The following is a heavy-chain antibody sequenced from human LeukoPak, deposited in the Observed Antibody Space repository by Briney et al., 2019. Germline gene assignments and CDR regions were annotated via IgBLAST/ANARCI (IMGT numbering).Heavy chain of an antibody. CDR3: AKDLYGTYSRGPLFDY. V-gene: IGHV3-30*18. CDR1: GFTFSSYV. CDR2: ISYDGSKK. D-gene: IGHD2-8*01. Sequence: GRSLRLSCAASGFTFSSYVMHWVRQAPGKGLEWVAVISYDGSKKYSADSVKGRFTISRDNSKNTLYLQMNFLRAEDTAMYYCAKDLYGTYSRGPLFDYWGHGTLVTVSS. J-gene: IGHJ4*01.